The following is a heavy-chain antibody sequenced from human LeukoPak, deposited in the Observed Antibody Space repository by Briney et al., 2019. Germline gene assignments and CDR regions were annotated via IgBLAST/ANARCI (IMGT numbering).Heavy chain of an antibody. CDR1: GFTFSSYS. D-gene: IGHD3-16*02. J-gene: IGHJ3*02. CDR3: ARDRPMIAVNFTYYDYVWGSYRSNAFDT. CDR2: ISSSSSYI. Sequence: GGSLRLSCAASGFTFSSYSMNWVRQAPGKGLEWVSSISSSSSYIYYADSVKGRFTISRDNAKNSLYLQMNSLRAEDTAVYYCARDRPMIAVNFTYYDYVWGSYRSNAFDTWGQGTMVTVSS. V-gene: IGHV3-21*01.